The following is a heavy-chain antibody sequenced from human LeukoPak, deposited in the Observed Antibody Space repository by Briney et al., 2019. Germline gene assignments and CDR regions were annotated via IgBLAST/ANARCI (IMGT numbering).Heavy chain of an antibody. J-gene: IGHJ4*02. CDR3: ARHCSGGSCYSSFDY. CDR2: IYYSGST. D-gene: IGHD2-15*01. Sequence: SETLSLTCTVSGGSISSTDYYWSWIRQPPGKGLEWIGYIYYSGSTNYNPSLTSRVTISVDTSRNQFSLKLNSVTAADTAVYYCARHCSGGSCYSSFDYWGQGALVTVSS. V-gene: IGHV4-61*08. CDR1: GGSISSTDYY.